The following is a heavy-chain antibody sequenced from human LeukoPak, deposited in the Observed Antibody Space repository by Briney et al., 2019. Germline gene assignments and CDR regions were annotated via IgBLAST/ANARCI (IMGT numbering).Heavy chain of an antibody. CDR1: GYAFTSYA. V-gene: IGHV7-4-1*02. J-gene: IGHJ3*02. CDR3: ARALRGSGWSDAFDI. Sequence: ASVKVSCKASGYAFTSYAMNWVRQAPGQGLEWMGWINTNTGNPTYAQGFTGRFVFSLDTSVSTAYLQISSLKAEDTAVYYCARALRGSGWSDAFDIWGQGTMVTVSS. CDR2: INTNTGNP. D-gene: IGHD6-19*01.